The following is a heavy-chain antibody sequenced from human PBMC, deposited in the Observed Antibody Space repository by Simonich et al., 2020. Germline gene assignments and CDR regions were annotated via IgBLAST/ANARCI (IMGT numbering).Heavy chain of an antibody. J-gene: IGHJ1*01. V-gene: IGHV4-34*01. CDR3: ARRGYYNFWSGYEYFQH. Sequence: QVQLQQWGAGLLKPSETLSLTCAVYGGSFSGYYWSWIRQPPGKGLAWIGEINHSGSTNDNPSLKSRVTISVDTSKNQFSLKLSSVTAADTAVYYCARRGYYNFWSGYEYFQHWGQGTLVTVSS. D-gene: IGHD3-3*01. CDR1: GGSFSGYY. CDR2: INHSGST.